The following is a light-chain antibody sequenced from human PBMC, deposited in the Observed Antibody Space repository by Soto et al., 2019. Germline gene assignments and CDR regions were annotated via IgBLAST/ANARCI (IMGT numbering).Light chain of an antibody. CDR2: GAS. V-gene: IGKV3-20*01. Sequence: EIVLTQSPGTLSLSPGERATLSCRASQSVSSSFFAWYQQKPGQAPRLLIYGASSRATGIPYRFSGSGSGTDFTLTIRRLEAEDFAVYHCRQYGSSPWTFGQGTKVEIK. CDR1: QSVSSSF. J-gene: IGKJ1*01. CDR3: RQYGSSPWT.